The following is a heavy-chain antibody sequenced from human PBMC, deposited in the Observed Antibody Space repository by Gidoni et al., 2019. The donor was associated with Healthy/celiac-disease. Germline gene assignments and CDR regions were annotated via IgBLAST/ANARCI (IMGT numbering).Heavy chain of an antibody. Sequence: EVQLVESGGGLVKPGGSLRLSCAASGFTFSNAWMSWVRQAPGKGLGWVVRIKSKTDGGTTDYAAPVKGRFTISRDDSKNTLYLQMNSLKTEDTAVYYCTTTYCSSTSCYAGRGYYYYYMDVWGKGTTVTVSS. J-gene: IGHJ6*03. CDR2: IKSKTDGGTT. V-gene: IGHV3-15*01. CDR3: TTTYCSSTSCYAGRGYYYYYMDV. D-gene: IGHD2-2*01. CDR1: GFTFSNAW.